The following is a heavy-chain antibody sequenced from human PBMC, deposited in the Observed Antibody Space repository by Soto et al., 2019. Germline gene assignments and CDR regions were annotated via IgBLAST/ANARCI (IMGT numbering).Heavy chain of an antibody. J-gene: IGHJ4*02. CDR1: GFTFSSYG. V-gene: IGHV3-30*18. Sequence: QVQLVESGGGVVQPGGSLRLPCAASGFTFSSYGMHWGRQAPGKGLEWVAVISYDGSHKYYADSVKGRFTISRDNSKNTLYLQMNSLRAEDTAVYYCAKDGGGYDFWSGHDTFDYWGQGTLVTVSS. CDR2: ISYDGSHK. CDR3: AKDGGGYDFWSGHDTFDY. D-gene: IGHD3-3*01.